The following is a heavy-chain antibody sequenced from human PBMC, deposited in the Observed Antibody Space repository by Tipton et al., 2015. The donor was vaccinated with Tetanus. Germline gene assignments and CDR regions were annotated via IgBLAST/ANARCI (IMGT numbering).Heavy chain of an antibody. V-gene: IGHV3-23*01. CDR3: AKGLWYSSSSYFDY. J-gene: IGHJ4*02. Sequence: SLRLFCAASGFTFRSYAMSWVRQAPGKGLEWVSAVSGRGSSTYYADSVKGRFTISRDSSKNTLYLQMNSLRAEDTAVYYCAKGLWYSSSSYFDYWGQGTLVTVSS. CDR1: GFTFRSYA. D-gene: IGHD6-6*01. CDR2: VSGRGSST.